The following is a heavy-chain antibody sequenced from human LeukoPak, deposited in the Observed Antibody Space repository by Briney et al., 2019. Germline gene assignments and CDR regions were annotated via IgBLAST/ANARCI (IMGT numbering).Heavy chain of an antibody. J-gene: IGHJ4*02. CDR2: IYSGGST. V-gene: IGHV3-53*01. Sequence: GGSLRLSCAASGFIVSSNYINWVRQAPGKGLEWVSLIYSGGSTHYADSVKGRFTISRDNSKNTLYLQMNSLRADDTAVYYCAGGPTTFAYWGQGTLVTVSS. D-gene: IGHD1-14*01. CDR1: GFIVSSNY. CDR3: AGGPTTFAY.